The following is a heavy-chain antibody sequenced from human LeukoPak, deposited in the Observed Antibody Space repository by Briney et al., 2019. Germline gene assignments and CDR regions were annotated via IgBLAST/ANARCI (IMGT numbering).Heavy chain of an antibody. CDR1: GFTVSSNY. V-gene: IGHV3-53*01. CDR3: ASCVGSCYSAPFDY. CDR2: IYSGSST. D-gene: IGHD2-15*01. Sequence: GGSLRLSCAASGFTVSSNYMNWVRQAPGKGLEWVSVIYSGSSTYYADSVKGRFTISRDNSKNTLYLQTNSLRAEDTAVYYCASCVGSCYSAPFDYWGQGTLVTVSS. J-gene: IGHJ4*02.